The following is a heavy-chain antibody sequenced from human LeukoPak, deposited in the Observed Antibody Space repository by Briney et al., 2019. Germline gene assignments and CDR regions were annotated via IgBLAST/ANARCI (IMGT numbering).Heavy chain of an antibody. CDR1: GFTFSSYG. CDR3: ARDNGYCSSTSCYAFDY. J-gene: IGHJ4*02. D-gene: IGHD2-2*03. Sequence: PGGSLRLSCAASGFTFSSYGMHWVRQAPGKGLEWVAVISYDGSNKYYADSVKGRFTISRDNAKNSLYLQMNSLRAEDTAVYYCARDNGYCSSTSCYAFDYWGQGTLVTVSS. V-gene: IGHV3-30*03. CDR2: ISYDGSNK.